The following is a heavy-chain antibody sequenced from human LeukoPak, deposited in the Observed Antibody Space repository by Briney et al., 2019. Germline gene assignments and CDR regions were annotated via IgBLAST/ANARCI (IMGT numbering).Heavy chain of an antibody. J-gene: IGHJ4*02. D-gene: IGHD2/OR15-2a*01. CDR3: ARDKIEGPSNFDN. V-gene: IGHV3-33*01. CDR1: GFTFSSYG. CDR2: IWYDGSNK. Sequence: PGGSLRLSCAASGFTFSSYGMHWVRQAPGKGLEWVAVIWYDGSNKYYADSVKGRFTISRDNSKNTLYLQMNSLRAEDTAVYYCARDKIEGPSNFDNWGQGTLVIVSS.